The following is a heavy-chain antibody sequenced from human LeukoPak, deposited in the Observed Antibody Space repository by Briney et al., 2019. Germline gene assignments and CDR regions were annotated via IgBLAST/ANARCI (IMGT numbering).Heavy chain of an antibody. CDR1: GGSISSGTYY. Sequence: SQTLSLTCTVSGGSISSGTYYWSWIRQPAGKGLEWIGRIYTSGSTNYNPSLKSRVTISVDTSKNQFSLKLSSVTAADTAVYCCARAEDSTTRRYYYGSGSYYRDYFDYWGQGTLVTVSS. J-gene: IGHJ4*02. D-gene: IGHD3-10*01. CDR2: IYTSGST. V-gene: IGHV4-61*02. CDR3: ARAEDSTTRRYYYGSGSYYRDYFDY.